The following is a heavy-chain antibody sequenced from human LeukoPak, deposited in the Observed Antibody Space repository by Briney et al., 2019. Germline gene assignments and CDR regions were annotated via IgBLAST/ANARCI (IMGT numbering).Heavy chain of an antibody. D-gene: IGHD3-22*01. J-gene: IGHJ3*02. Sequence: PGGSLRPSCAASGFTFSSYAMSWVRQAPGKGLEWVSVISSSDSTYYADSVKGRFTFSRDNSKNTVYLQMNSLRAEDTAVYYCAKMYYYDSSGYYFSQQNAFDIWGQGTTVTVSS. V-gene: IGHV3-23*01. CDR2: ISSSDST. CDR1: GFTFSSYA. CDR3: AKMYYYDSSGYYFSQQNAFDI.